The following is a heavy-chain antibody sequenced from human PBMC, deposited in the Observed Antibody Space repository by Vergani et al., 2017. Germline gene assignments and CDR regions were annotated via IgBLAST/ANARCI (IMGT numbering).Heavy chain of an antibody. V-gene: IGHV1-69*04. CDR2: IIPILGIA. J-gene: IGHJ6*02. D-gene: IGHD6-19*01. CDR1: GGTFSSYA. CDR3: ARGSRAGTSSYDYYGMDV. Sequence: QVQLVQSGAEVKKPGSSVKVSCKASGGTFSSYAISWVRQAPGQGLEWMGRIIPILGIANYAQKFQGRVTITADKSTSTAYMELSSLRAEDTAVYYCARGSRAGTSSYDYYGMDVWGQGTTVTVSS.